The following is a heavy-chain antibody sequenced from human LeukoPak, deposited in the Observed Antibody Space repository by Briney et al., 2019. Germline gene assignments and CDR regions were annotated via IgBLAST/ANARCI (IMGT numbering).Heavy chain of an antibody. J-gene: IGHJ4*02. D-gene: IGHD2-15*01. CDR1: GDSVSSNSAA. CDR2: TYYRSKWYN. Sequence: SQTLSLTCAISGDSVSSNSAAWNWIRQSPSRGLEWLGRTYYRSKWYNDYAVSVKSRITINPDTSKNQFSLQLNSVTPEDTAVYYCARTIPRMGLGYCGGGSCYSFDYWGQGTLVTVSS. V-gene: IGHV6-1*01. CDR3: ARTIPRMGLGYCGGGSCYSFDY.